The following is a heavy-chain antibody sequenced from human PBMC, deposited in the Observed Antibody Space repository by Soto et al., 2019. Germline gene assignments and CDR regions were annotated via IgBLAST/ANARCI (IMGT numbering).Heavy chain of an antibody. CDR3: ARHTNYYGSGIDY. CDR1: GGSISSSSYY. CDR2: IYYSGST. D-gene: IGHD3-10*01. J-gene: IGHJ4*02. Sequence: SETLSLTCTVSGGSISSSSYYWGWIRQPPGKGLEWIGSIYYSGSTYYNTSLKRRVTISVDTSKNQFSLKLSSVTAADTAVYYCARHTNYYGSGIDYWGQGTLVT. V-gene: IGHV4-39*01.